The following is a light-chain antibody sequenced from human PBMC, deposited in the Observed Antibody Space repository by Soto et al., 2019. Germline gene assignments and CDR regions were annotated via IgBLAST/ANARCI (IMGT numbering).Light chain of an antibody. Sequence: QSVLTQPASVSGSPGQSITISCTGTSSDVGGYNYVSWYQQYPGRVPKLLIYKVSNRPSGVSNRFSGSKSGNTASLTISGLQAEDEADYFCTSPTPGSTYVFGTGTKVTVL. CDR1: SSDVGGYNY. CDR2: KVS. V-gene: IGLV2-14*01. J-gene: IGLJ1*01. CDR3: TSPTPGSTYV.